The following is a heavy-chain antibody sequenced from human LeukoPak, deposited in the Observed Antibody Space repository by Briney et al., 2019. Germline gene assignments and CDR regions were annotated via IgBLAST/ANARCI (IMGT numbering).Heavy chain of an antibody. J-gene: IGHJ4*02. Sequence: ASVKVSCKASGYTFTGYYMHWVGQAAGQGREGMGWSNPNRGGTNYAQKFQGRVTMPRDTSISTAYMELSRLRSDDTAVYYCAREYYDSSGLDYWGQGTLVTVSS. V-gene: IGHV1-2*02. CDR3: AREYYDSSGLDY. D-gene: IGHD3-22*01. CDR1: GYTFTGYY. CDR2: SNPNRGGT.